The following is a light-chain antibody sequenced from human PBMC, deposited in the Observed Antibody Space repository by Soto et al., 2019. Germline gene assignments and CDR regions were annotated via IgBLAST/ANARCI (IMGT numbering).Light chain of an antibody. V-gene: IGKV3-11*01. CDR1: QSVTTY. Sequence: EIVLTPSPATLALSPVERATLSCRASQSVTTYLAWHQQKPGQAPRLLIYDTSKRATGIPARFSGSGSGTDFPLTISSLEPEDFAVYYRQQRSDWPTFGGGTKVDIK. CDR3: QQRSDWPT. J-gene: IGKJ4*01. CDR2: DTS.